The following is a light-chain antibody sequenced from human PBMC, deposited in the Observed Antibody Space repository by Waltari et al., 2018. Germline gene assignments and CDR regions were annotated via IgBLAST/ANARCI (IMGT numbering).Light chain of an antibody. CDR2: HAS. CDR3: QQSGTFPPT. Sequence: DIRMSQSPSSLSESVGDRVTLTCRASQDIITWLAWYQQKPGKAPRLLIYHASGLQSGVPSRLSGSGSGTDFTLTISSLQPEDFATYSCQQSGTFPPTFGPGTKVEI. V-gene: IGKV1-12*01. CDR1: QDIITW. J-gene: IGKJ1*01.